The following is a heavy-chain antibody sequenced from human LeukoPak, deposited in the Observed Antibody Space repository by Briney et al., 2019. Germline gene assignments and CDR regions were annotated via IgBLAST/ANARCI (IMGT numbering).Heavy chain of an antibody. V-gene: IGHV4-39*01. CDR3: ARGREELVVPAYYFDY. CDR1: GGSISSSSYY. Sequence: SETLSLTCTVSGGSISSSSYYWGWIRQPPGKGLEWIGSIYYSGSTYYNPSLKSRVTISVDTSKNQFSLKLSSVTAADTAVYYCARGREELVVPAYYFDYWGQGTLVTVSS. J-gene: IGHJ4*02. D-gene: IGHD2-2*01. CDR2: IYYSGST.